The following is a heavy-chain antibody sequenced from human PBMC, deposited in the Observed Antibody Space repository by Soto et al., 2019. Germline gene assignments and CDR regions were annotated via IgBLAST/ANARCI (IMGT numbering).Heavy chain of an antibody. V-gene: IGHV4-39*01. CDR2: IYYSGST. D-gene: IGHD5-18*01. CDR3: AGDHTAMAHNWFDP. CDR1: GGSISSSSYY. Sequence: KPSETLSLTCTVSGGSISSSSYYWGWIRQPPGKGLEWIGSIYYSGSTYYNPSLKSRVTISVDTSKNQFSLKLSSVTAADTAVYYCAGDHTAMAHNWFDPWGQGTLVTVSS. J-gene: IGHJ5*02.